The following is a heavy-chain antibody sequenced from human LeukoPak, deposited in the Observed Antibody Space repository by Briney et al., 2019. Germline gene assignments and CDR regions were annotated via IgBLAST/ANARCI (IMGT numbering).Heavy chain of an antibody. V-gene: IGHV1-18*01. Sequence: GASVKVSCKASGYTFISYTITWVRQAPGQGLEWMGWISPHNGNTNYAQKLQDRVTMTTDTSTNTAYMELRSLRSDDTAVYYCARGPGITIFGGQGDYWGQGTLATVSS. CDR3: ARGPGITIFGGQGDY. J-gene: IGHJ4*02. CDR1: GYTFISYT. D-gene: IGHD3-3*01. CDR2: ISPHNGNT.